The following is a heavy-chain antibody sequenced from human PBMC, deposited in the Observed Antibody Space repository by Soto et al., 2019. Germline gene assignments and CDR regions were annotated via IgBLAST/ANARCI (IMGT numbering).Heavy chain of an antibody. CDR2: ISSSSSYI. J-gene: IGHJ4*02. CDR3: ARDLSLAPGTIDY. Sequence: GGSLRLSCAVSGFTFSSYSMNWVRQAPGKGLEWVSSISSSSSYIYYADSVKGRFTISRDNAKNSLYLQMNSLRAEDTAVYYCARDLSLAPGTIDYWGLGTLVTVSS. CDR1: GFTFSSYS. V-gene: IGHV3-21*01. D-gene: IGHD1-7*01.